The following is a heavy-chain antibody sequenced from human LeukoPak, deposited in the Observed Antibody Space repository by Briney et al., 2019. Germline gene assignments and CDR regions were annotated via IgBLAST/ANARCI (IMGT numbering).Heavy chain of an antibody. D-gene: IGHD3-16*01. Sequence: GGSLRLSCAASGFIFSYYGMHWVRQAPGKGLEWVAVIWYDGSNRCYADSLKGRFTISRDNSKNTLYLQMNSLTADDTAVYYCARDPLGVLSYFDYWGQGTLVTVSS. CDR2: IWYDGSNR. J-gene: IGHJ4*02. CDR3: ARDPLGVLSYFDY. CDR1: GFIFSYYG. V-gene: IGHV3-33*01.